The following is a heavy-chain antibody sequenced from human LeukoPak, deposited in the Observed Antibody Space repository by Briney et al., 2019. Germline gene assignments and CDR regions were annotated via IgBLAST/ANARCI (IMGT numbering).Heavy chain of an antibody. CDR1: GFTFSTYS. Sequence: GSLRLSCAASGFTFSTYSMDWVRQAPGKGLEWIGEINHSGSTNYNPSLKSRVTISVDTSKNQFSLKLSSVTAADTAVYYCARHIGSSSWYMWFDPWGQGTLVTVSS. CDR3: ARHIGSSSWYMWFDP. CDR2: INHSGST. J-gene: IGHJ5*02. V-gene: IGHV4-34*01. D-gene: IGHD6-13*01.